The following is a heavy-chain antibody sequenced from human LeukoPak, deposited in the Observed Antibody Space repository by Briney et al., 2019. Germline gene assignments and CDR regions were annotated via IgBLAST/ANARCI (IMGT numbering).Heavy chain of an antibody. J-gene: IGHJ4*02. CDR3: AKGRPTVAAGSEY. D-gene: IGHD6-19*01. CDR1: GFTFNNCG. CDR2: ISGSSGRT. V-gene: IGHV3-23*01. Sequence: PGGSLRLSCAASGFTFNNCGMSWVRQAPGKGLERVSAISGSSGRTYYADSVKGRFTISRDNSKNTLYLQMNSLRAEDTAVYYCAKGRPTVAAGSEYWGQGTLVSVSS.